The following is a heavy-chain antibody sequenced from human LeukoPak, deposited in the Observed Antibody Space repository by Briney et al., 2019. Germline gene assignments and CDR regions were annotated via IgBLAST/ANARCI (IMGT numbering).Heavy chain of an antibody. Sequence: GGSLRLSCAASGFTFSLYRMNWVRQAPGKGLEWVSSITRSSDYRYYSDSVRGRFTISRDNAKDSLYLHMSSLRAEDTAVYYCAYLHSGSFAFDIWGQGTMVTVSS. J-gene: IGHJ3*02. CDR2: ITRSSDYR. CDR1: GFTFSLYR. V-gene: IGHV3-21*01. D-gene: IGHD1-26*01. CDR3: AYLHSGSFAFDI.